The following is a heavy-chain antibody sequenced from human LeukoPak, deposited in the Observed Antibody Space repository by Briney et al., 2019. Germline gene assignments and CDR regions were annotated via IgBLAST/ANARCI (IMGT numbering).Heavy chain of an antibody. CDR2: ISWNSGSI. CDR3: AKDSRLTMALDYMDV. CDR1: GFTFDDYA. V-gene: IGHV3-9*01. J-gene: IGHJ6*03. D-gene: IGHD4/OR15-4a*01. Sequence: GGSLRLSCAASGFTFDDYAMHWVRQAPGKGLEWVSGISWNSGSIGYADSVKGRFTISRDNAKNSLYLQMNSLRAEDTALYYCAKDSRLTMALDYMDVWGKGTTVTVSS.